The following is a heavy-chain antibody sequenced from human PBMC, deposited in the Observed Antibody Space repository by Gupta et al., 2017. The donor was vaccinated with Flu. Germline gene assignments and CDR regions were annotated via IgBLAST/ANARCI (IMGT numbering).Heavy chain of an antibody. CDR1: SYG. CDR3: AKDWRWEQLIYGMNV. J-gene: IGHJ6*02. CDR2: ISHDGSDK. Sequence: SYGMHWVRQAPGKGLEWVAAISHDGSDKDYADSVKGRFTFSRDNSKNTLYLQMNSLRAEDTAVYYCAKDWRWEQLIYGMNVWGQGTTVTVSS. V-gene: IGHV3-30*18. D-gene: IGHD3-3*01.